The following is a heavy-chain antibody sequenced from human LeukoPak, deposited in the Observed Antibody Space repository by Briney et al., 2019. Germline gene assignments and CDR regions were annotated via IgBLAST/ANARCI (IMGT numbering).Heavy chain of an antibody. V-gene: IGHV4-39*02. CDR1: GASVSRNTYY. D-gene: IGHD3-22*01. J-gene: IGHJ3*02. CDR3: ARANYYDSSGYYYNAFDI. CDR2: FYYTGST. Sequence: SETLSLTCSVSGASVSRNTYYWGWIRQSPGKGLEWIGTFYYTGSTYYNPSLKSRITISVDTSKNHFSLKLSSVTAADTAVYYCARANYYDSSGYYYNAFDIWGQGTMVTVSS.